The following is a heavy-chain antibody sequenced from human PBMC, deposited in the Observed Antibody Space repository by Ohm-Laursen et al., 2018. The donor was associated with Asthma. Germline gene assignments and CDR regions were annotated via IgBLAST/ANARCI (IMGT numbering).Heavy chain of an antibody. CDR2: ISYDGSNK. CDR1: GFTFSSYG. CDR3: ARGGDMI. V-gene: IGHV3-30*03. D-gene: IGHD2-15*01. Sequence: SLRLSCAASGFTFSSYGMHWVRQAPGKGLEWVAVISYDGSNKYYADSVKGRFTISRDNAKNSLYLQMNSLRAEDTAVYYCARGGDMIWGQGTLVTVSS. J-gene: IGHJ4*02.